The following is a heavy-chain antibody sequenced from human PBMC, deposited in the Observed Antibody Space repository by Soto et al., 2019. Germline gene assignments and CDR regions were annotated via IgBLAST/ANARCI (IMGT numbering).Heavy chain of an antibody. CDR3: ARAPRGNYGYPSYFDY. D-gene: IGHD3-10*01. V-gene: IGHV4-30-4*02. Sequence: SETLSLTCTVSGGSISSGDYYWSWIRQPPGKGLEWIGYIYYSGSTYYNPSLKSRVTTSVDTSKNQFSLKLSSVTAADTAVYYCARAPRGNYGYPSYFDYWGQGTLVTVSS. CDR2: IYYSGST. J-gene: IGHJ4*02. CDR1: GGSISSGDYY.